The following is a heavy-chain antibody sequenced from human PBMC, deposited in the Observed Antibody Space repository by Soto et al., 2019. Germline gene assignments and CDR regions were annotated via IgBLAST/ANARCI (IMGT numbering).Heavy chain of an antibody. J-gene: IGHJ3*02. V-gene: IGHV1-18*01. Sequence: ASVKVSCKASGYTFTSYGISWVRQAPGQGLEWMGWISAYNGNTNYAQKLQGRVTMTTDTSTSTAYMELRSLRSDDTAVYYCARYCSSTSCYGENGDAFDIWGQGTMVTVSS. CDR2: ISAYNGNT. CDR1: GYTFTSYG. D-gene: IGHD2-2*01. CDR3: ARYCSSTSCYGENGDAFDI.